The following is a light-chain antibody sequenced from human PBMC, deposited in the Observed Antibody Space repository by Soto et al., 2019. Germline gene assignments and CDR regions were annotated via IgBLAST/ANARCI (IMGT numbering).Light chain of an antibody. CDR2: TNN. CDR1: TSNIGSNT. J-gene: IGLJ2*01. V-gene: IGLV1-44*01. CDR3: AAWDDSLNGVI. Sequence: QSVLTQPPSASETPGQRVTISCSGSTSNIGSNTVNWYQHLPGTAPKLLIYTNNQRPSGVPDRFSGSKSGTSAPLAISGLQSEDEADYYCAAWDDSLNGVIFGGGTKLTVL.